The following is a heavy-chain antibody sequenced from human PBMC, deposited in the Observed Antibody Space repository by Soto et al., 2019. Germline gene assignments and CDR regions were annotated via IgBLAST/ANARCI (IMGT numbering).Heavy chain of an antibody. CDR1: GGSISSGGYY. CDR3: ARGGGAAAGTGY. V-gene: IGHV4-31*03. D-gene: IGHD6-13*01. Sequence: PSETLSLTCTVSGGSISSGGYYWSWIRQHPGKGLEWIGYIYYSGSTYYNPSLKSRVTISVDTSKNQFSLKLSSVTAADTAVYYCARGGGAAAGTGYWGQGTLVTVSS. J-gene: IGHJ4*02. CDR2: IYYSGST.